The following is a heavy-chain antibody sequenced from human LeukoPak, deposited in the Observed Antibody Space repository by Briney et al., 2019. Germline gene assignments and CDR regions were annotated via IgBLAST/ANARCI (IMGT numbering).Heavy chain of an antibody. D-gene: IGHD2-2*01. CDR2: IIPIFGTA. J-gene: IGHJ5*02. CDR1: GGTFSSYA. Sequence: ASVKVSCKASGGTFSSYAISWVRQAPGQGLEWMGGIIPIFGTANYAQKFQGRVTITADESTSTAYMELSSLRSEDTAVYYCARRIEPPALPLGWFAPWGQGTLVTVSS. V-gene: IGHV1-69*13. CDR3: ARRIEPPALPLGWFAP.